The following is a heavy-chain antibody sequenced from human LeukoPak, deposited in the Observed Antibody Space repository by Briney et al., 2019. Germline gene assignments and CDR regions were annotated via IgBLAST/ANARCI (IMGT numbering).Heavy chain of an antibody. CDR3: ARNHAIYYYDSSGYSVY. D-gene: IGHD3-22*01. Sequence: ASVKVSCKASGYTFTSYAMNWVRQAPGQGLEWMGWINTNTGNPTYAQGFTGRFVFSLDTSVSTAYLQISSLKAEDTAVYYCARNHAIYYYDSSGYSVYWGQGTLVTVSS. CDR2: INTNTGNP. J-gene: IGHJ4*02. V-gene: IGHV7-4-1*02. CDR1: GYTFTSYA.